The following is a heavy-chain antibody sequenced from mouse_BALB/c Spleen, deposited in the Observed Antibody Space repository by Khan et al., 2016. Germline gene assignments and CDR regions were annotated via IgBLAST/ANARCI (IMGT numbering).Heavy chain of an antibody. J-gene: IGHJ3*01. CDR3: ARRAYDGYWRFAY. CDR1: GYTFTNYG. Sequence: IQLVQSGPELKKPGETVKISCKASGYTFTNYGMNWVKQAPGKGLKWMGCINTYTGEPTYAEDFKGRFAFSLETSASTAYLQINNLKDEDTATYFCARRAYDGYWRFAYWGQGTLVTVSA. V-gene: IGHV9-3-1*01. CDR2: INTYTGEP. D-gene: IGHD2-3*01.